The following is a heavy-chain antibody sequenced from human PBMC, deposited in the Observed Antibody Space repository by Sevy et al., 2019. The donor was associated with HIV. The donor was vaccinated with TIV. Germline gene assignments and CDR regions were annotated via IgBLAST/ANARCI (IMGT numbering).Heavy chain of an antibody. Sequence: GGSLRLSCAASGFTFSSYRMNWVRQAPGKGLEWVANINRDGSEKYYVDSVKGRFTISRDNAKNSVSLQMNSLRAEDTAVYYCARVAIPATGPFDLYYFDYWGHGTLVTVSS. J-gene: IGHJ4*01. CDR2: INRDGSEK. V-gene: IGHV3-7*04. CDR3: ARVAIPATGPFDLYYFDY. CDR1: GFTFSSYR. D-gene: IGHD6-25*01.